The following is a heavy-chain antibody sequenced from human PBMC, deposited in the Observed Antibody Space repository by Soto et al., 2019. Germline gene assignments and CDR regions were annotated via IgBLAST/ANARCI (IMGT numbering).Heavy chain of an antibody. CDR2: INHSGST. D-gene: IGHD5-12*01. Sequence: SETLSLTCAVYGGSFSAYYVGWICQPPGKGLEWIEEINHSGSTNYNPSLKSRVTISVDTSKNQFSLKLSSVTAADTAVYYCARHSGYHRLHFDYWGQGTLVTVSS. CDR1: GGSFSAYY. J-gene: IGHJ4*02. CDR3: ARHSGYHRLHFDY. V-gene: IGHV4-34*01.